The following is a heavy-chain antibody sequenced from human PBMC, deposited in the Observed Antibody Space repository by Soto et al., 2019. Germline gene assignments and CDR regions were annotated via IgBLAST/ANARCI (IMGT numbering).Heavy chain of an antibody. CDR1: GDSINNYY. J-gene: IGHJ4*02. D-gene: IGHD4-17*01. V-gene: IGHV4-59*08. CDR3: ARTTVTTSPPGLFDF. Sequence: SETLSLTCTISGDSINNYYCNWIRQTPGKGLEWVAYIHYRGSANYNPSLKTRVTVSVDTSKNQFSLKLSSVTAADTAVYYCARTTVTTSPPGLFDFWGQGTLVTVSS. CDR2: IHYRGSA.